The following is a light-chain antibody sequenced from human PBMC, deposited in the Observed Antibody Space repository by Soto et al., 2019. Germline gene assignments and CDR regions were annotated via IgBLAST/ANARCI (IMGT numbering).Light chain of an antibody. CDR3: QQSYSTRFT. Sequence: FQMTQSPSSLSASVGDRVTITCRASQSINTYLNWYQFKPGKAPKLLIFSSSNLQTGVPSRFSGSGSGTYFTLTITRLQPEDSATYYCQQSYSTRFTFGPGTQVEI. J-gene: IGKJ3*01. V-gene: IGKV1-39*01. CDR1: QSINTY. CDR2: SSS.